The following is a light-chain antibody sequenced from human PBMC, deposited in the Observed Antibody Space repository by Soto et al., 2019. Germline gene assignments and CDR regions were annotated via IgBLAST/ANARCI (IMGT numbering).Light chain of an antibody. Sequence: EIVMTQSPATLSVSPGERATLSCRASQSVNINLAWYQQKPGQAPRLLIYGTSTRATGVPARFSGSGSGTEFTLTISSLQSEDFAVYYCQQFNNWPLTFGGGTKVDI. V-gene: IGKV3-15*01. J-gene: IGKJ4*01. CDR3: QQFNNWPLT. CDR2: GTS. CDR1: QSVNIN.